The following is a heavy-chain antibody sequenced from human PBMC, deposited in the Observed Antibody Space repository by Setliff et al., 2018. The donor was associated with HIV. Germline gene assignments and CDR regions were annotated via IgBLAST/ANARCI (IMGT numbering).Heavy chain of an antibody. V-gene: IGHV4-31*03. J-gene: IGHJ6*03. CDR1: GGSISSGLNY. Sequence: PSETLSLTCTVSGGSISSGLNYWTWIRQHPGKGLEWIGYIFYNGSTYYNPSLKSRLTMSVDTSKNQFSLNLRSVTAADTAVYYCASWGRARRAEYYYYFYMDVWGKGATVTVSS. D-gene: IGHD3-16*01. CDR2: IFYNGST. CDR3: ASWGRARRAEYYYYFYMDV.